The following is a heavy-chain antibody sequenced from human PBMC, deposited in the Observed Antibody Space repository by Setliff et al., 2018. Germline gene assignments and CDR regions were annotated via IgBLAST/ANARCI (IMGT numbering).Heavy chain of an antibody. CDR1: GFTFSTHS. Sequence: NPGGSLRLSCAASGFTFSTHSMNWVRQAPGKGLEWVSSISRSSTYIYYADSMQGRFTISRDNAKNSLYLQMNSLRAEDTSVYYCASAGHSGSWFPFDAFHIWGQGTMVTVSS. V-gene: IGHV3-21*01. CDR2: ISRSSTYI. D-gene: IGHD6-13*01. J-gene: IGHJ3*02. CDR3: ASAGHSGSWFPFDAFHI.